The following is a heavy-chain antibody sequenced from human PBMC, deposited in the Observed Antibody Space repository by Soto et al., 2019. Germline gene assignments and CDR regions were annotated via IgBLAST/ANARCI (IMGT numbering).Heavy chain of an antibody. CDR1: GFIYSSYT. D-gene: IGHD3-10*01. Sequence: SLRLSCAASGFIYSSYTMNWVRQAPGKGLEWISYITSSSTSIMYYADSVKGRFTISRDNAKNSLYLQMNSLRDDDTAVYYCVRDRAWAFDYWGQGTPVTVSS. J-gene: IGHJ4*02. CDR3: VRDRAWAFDY. CDR2: ITSSSTSIM. V-gene: IGHV3-48*02.